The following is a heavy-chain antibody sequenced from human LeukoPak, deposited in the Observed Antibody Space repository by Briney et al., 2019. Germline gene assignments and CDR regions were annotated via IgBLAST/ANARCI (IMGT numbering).Heavy chain of an antibody. J-gene: IGHJ4*02. Sequence: PGGSLTLSCAASGFTVSSNYMSWVRQAPGKGLEWVSVTYSGGSTYYADSVKCRFTISRDNSKNTQYLQMNSLRADDTAGYYCATKRGYNYGLDYWGQGTLVTVSS. CDR3: ATKRGYNYGLDY. CDR2: TYSGGST. D-gene: IGHD5-18*01. CDR1: GFTVSSNY. V-gene: IGHV3-53*01.